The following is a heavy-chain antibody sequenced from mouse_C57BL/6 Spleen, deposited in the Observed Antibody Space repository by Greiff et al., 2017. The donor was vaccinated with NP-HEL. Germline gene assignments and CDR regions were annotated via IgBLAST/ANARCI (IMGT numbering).Heavy chain of an antibody. Sequence: VQLQQSGAELARPGASVKMSCKASGYTFTSYTMHWVKQRPGQGLEWVGYINPSSGYTKYNQKFKDKATLTADKSSSTAYMQLSRLTSEDSAVYYCARSTMVYCDYWGQGTTLTVSS. V-gene: IGHV1-4*01. CDR3: ARSTMVYCDY. D-gene: IGHD1-1*02. CDR2: INPSSGYT. CDR1: GYTFTSYT. J-gene: IGHJ2*01.